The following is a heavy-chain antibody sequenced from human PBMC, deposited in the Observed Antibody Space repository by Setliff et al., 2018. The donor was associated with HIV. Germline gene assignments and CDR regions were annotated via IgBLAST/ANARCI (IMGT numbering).Heavy chain of an antibody. CDR1: GYTFTSYY. Sequence: ASVKVSCKASGYTFTSYYMHWVRQAPGQGLEWMGWINGNSGGTNYAQKFQGRVTMTRDTSMRTAYVELSRLRSADTAVYYCARDASPDGDPAVDAFDVWGQGTMVTVSS. CDR3: ARDASPDGDPAVDAFDV. V-gene: IGHV1-2*02. D-gene: IGHD4-17*01. J-gene: IGHJ3*01. CDR2: INGNSGGT.